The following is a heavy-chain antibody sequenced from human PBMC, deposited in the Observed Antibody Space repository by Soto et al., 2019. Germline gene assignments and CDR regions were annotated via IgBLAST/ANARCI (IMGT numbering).Heavy chain of an antibody. CDR2: INTANDNT. V-gene: IGHV1-3*04. CDR3: ARGSSWSYFDY. J-gene: IGHJ4*02. Sequence: QAQLVQSGAEVKKPGASVKVSCRASGYTFTSYAIHWVRQAPGQRPEWMGWINTANDNTKYSQKFQGRVTITRDTSASIVYMDLSSLRSEDTAVYYCARGSSWSYFDYWGQGTLVTVSS. D-gene: IGHD6-13*01. CDR1: GYTFTSYA.